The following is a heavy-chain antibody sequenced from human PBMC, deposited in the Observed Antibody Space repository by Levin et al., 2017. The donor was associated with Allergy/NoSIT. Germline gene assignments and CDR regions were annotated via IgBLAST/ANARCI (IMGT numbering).Heavy chain of an antibody. CDR1: GFIFSDYQ. CDR3: ARRHRFCNGGSCYLGPIDF. D-gene: IGHD2-15*01. Sequence: PGGSLRLSCATSGFIFSDYQLSWIRQVPGKGLFWVSHISRDGNSKYYAGSVKGRFTISRDNAKRSLDLRMDSLRAEDTAVYYCARRHRFCNGGSCYLGPIDFWGQGTLVTVSS. V-gene: IGHV3-11*01. CDR2: ISRDGNSK. J-gene: IGHJ4*02.